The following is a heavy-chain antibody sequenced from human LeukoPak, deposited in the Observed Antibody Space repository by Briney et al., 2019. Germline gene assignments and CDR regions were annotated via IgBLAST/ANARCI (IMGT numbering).Heavy chain of an antibody. CDR2: IYYSGST. CDR3: ARVNTQGVPSP. J-gene: IGHJ5*02. Sequence: SETLSLTCTVSGGSISSYYWSWIRQPPGKRLEWIGYIYYSGSTNYNPSLKSRVTISVDTSKNQFSLKLSSVTAADTAVYYCARVNTQGVPSPWGQGILVTVSS. CDR1: GGSISSYY. V-gene: IGHV4-59*01. D-gene: IGHD2-15*01.